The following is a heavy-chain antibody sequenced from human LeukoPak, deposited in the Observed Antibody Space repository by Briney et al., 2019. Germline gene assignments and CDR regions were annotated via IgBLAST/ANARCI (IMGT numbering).Heavy chain of an antibody. V-gene: IGHV3-30*18. CDR2: ISYDGSNT. CDR1: GFTFNNYG. Sequence: GGSLRLSCAASGFTFNNYGMHWVRQAPGKGLEWVAIISYDGSNTYYADSVKGRFTISRDNSKNTLYLQMNSLRAEDTAVYYCAKDFSNYDILTGSLPSDYWGQGTLVTVSS. D-gene: IGHD3-9*01. CDR3: AKDFSNYDILTGSLPSDY. J-gene: IGHJ4*02.